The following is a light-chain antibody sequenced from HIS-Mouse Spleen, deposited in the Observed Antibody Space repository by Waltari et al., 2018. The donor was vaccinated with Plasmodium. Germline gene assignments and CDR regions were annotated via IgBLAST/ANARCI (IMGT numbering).Light chain of an antibody. CDR3: CSYAGSYTWV. CDR1: SSDVVGYNY. J-gene: IGLJ3*02. V-gene: IGLV2-11*01. Sequence: QSALPQPRSVSGSPGQSVTISCTGTSSDVVGYNYVSWYQQHPGKAPKLMIYDVSKRPSGVPDRFSGSKSGNTASLTISGLQAEDEADYYCCSYAGSYTWVFGGGTKLTVL. CDR2: DVS.